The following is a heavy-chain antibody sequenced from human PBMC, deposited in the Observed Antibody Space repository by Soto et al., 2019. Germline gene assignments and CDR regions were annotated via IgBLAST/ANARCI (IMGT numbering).Heavy chain of an antibody. D-gene: IGHD6-13*01. J-gene: IGHJ4*02. Sequence: SETLSLTCAVSGGSISSGGYSWSWIRQPPGKGLEYIGYIYHSVSTYYNPSLKSRVTISVDTSKNQFSLKLSSVTAADTAVYYCARRPGGIAAAGDDYWGQGTLVTVSS. V-gene: IGHV4-30-2*03. CDR2: IYHSVST. CDR1: GGSISSGGYS. CDR3: ARRPGGIAAAGDDY.